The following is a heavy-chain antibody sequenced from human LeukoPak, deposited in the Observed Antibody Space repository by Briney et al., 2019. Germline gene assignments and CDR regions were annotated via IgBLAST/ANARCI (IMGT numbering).Heavy chain of an antibody. J-gene: IGHJ4*02. CDR2: ISAYNGNT. V-gene: IGHV1-18*01. CDR3: ARVAYYYDRLPYYFDY. D-gene: IGHD3-22*01. CDR1: GYTFTSYG. Sequence: ASVKVSCKASGYTFTSYGISWVRQAPGQGLEWMGWISAYNGNTNYAQKLQGRVIMTTDTSTSTAYMELRSLRSDDTAVYYCARVAYYYDRLPYYFDYWGQGTLVTVSS.